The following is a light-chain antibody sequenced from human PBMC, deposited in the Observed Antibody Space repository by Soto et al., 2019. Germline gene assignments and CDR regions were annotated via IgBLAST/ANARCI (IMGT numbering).Light chain of an antibody. CDR2: GAS. J-gene: IGKJ4*01. Sequence: MVMTPSPATLSMSPGERRTLSCRASQSVSRNLAWYQQKPAQPPRLLIYGASTSATGIPARFSGSGSGTEFTLTIGSLQSEDFAVYYCQHYNNWPLTLGGGTKVDIK. CDR3: QHYNNWPLT. CDR1: QSVSRN. V-gene: IGKV3-15*01.